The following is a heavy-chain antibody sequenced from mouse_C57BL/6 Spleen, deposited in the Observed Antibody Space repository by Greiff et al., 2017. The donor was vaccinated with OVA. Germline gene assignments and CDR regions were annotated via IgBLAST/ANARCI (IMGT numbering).Heavy chain of an antibody. V-gene: IGHV1-19*01. D-gene: IGHD2-5*01. CDR1: GYTFTDYY. J-gene: IGHJ4*01. CDR2: INPYNGGT. Sequence: VQLQQSGPVLVKPGASVKMSCKASGYTFTDYYMNWVKQSHGKSLEWIGVINPYNGGTSYNQKFKGKATLTVDKSSRTAYMELNSLTSEDSAVYYCARGSNYVYAMDYWGQGTSVTVSS. CDR3: ARGSNYVYAMDY.